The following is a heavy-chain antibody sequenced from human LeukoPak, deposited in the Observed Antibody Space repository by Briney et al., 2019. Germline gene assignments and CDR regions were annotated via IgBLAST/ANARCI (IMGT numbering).Heavy chain of an antibody. J-gene: IGHJ4*02. Sequence: GGSLRLSCAASGLTFSSYAMNWVRQAPGKGLEWVSGISGRGGSTYYADSVKGRFTISRDNSKNTLYLQMNSLRAEDTAVYYCAKEATGYNYGPFDNWGQGTLVTVSS. V-gene: IGHV3-23*01. CDR2: ISGRGGST. CDR1: GLTFSSYA. CDR3: AKEATGYNYGPFDN. D-gene: IGHD5-18*01.